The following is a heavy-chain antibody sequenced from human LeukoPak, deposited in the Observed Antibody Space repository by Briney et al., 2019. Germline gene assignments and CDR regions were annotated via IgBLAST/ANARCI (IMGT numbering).Heavy chain of an antibody. CDR2: ISAYNGNT. D-gene: IGHD3-22*01. CDR3: ARDWGYYDSSGYLDY. Sequence: ASVKVSCKASGYTFTSYGISWVRQAPGQGLEWMGWISAYNGNTNYAQKPQGRVTMTTDTSTSTAYMELRSLRSDDTAVYYCARDWGYYDSSGYLDYWGQGTLVTVSS. J-gene: IGHJ4*02. CDR1: GYTFTSYG. V-gene: IGHV1-18*01.